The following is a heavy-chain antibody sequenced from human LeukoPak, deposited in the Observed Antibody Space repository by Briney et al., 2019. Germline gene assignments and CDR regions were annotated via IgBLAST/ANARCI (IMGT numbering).Heavy chain of an antibody. CDR1: GFTFSSSA. D-gene: IGHD3-22*01. Sequence: PGGSLRLSCAASGFTFSSSAMSWVRQAPGKGLEWVSNISGSGSGGSTYYADSVKGRFTISRDNSKNTLYLQMNSLRAEDTAVYYCAKGVYYDSSEFDYWGQGTLVTVSS. J-gene: IGHJ4*02. CDR2: ISGSGSGGST. CDR3: AKGVYYDSSEFDY. V-gene: IGHV3-23*01.